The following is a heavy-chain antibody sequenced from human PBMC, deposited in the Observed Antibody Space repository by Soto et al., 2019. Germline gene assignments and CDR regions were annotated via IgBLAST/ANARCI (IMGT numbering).Heavy chain of an antibody. V-gene: IGHV2-5*01. J-gene: IGHJ4*02. D-gene: IGHD3-22*01. CDR3: AHSAYYYDSSGTVGLFDY. CDR2: IYWNDDK. CDR1: GFSLSTSGVG. Sequence: SGPTLVKPTQTLTLTCTFSGFSLSTSGVGVGWIRQPPGKALEWLALIYWNDDKRYSPSLKSRLTITKDTSKNQVVLTMTNMDPVDTATYYCAHSAYYYDSSGTVGLFDYWGQGTLVTVSS.